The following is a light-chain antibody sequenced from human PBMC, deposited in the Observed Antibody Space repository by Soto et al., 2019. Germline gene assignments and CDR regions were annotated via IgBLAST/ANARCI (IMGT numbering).Light chain of an antibody. CDR1: QSVSSNY. CDR3: QQYGGSPPT. V-gene: IGKV3-20*01. Sequence: EIVLTQSPGTLSLSPGERATLSCRASQSVSSNYLAWYQQKPRQAPRLLISGASSRTTGIPDRFSGSGSGTDFTLSISRLEPEDFAVYYCQQYGGSPPTFGGGTKVEIK. CDR2: GAS. J-gene: IGKJ4*01.